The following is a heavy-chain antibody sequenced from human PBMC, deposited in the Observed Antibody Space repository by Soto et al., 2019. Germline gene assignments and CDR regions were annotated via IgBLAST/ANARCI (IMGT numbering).Heavy chain of an antibody. Sequence: PGGSLRLSCAASGSTFSSYAMHWVRQAPGKGLEWVAVISYDGSNKYYADSVKGRFTISRDNSKNTLYLQMNSLRAEDTAVYYCARDRWFGEVSCMDVWGQGTTVTVSS. CDR2: ISYDGSNK. J-gene: IGHJ6*02. CDR1: GSTFSSYA. V-gene: IGHV3-30-3*01. D-gene: IGHD3-10*01. CDR3: ARDRWFGEVSCMDV.